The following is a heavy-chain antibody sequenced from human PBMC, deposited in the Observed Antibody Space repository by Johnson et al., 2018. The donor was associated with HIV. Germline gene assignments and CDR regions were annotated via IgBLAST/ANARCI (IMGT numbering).Heavy chain of an antibody. V-gene: IGHV3-30-3*01. D-gene: IGHD2-2*01. CDR1: GFTFTSYA. CDR3: ARDGGYCSSTSCFRHWASAFDI. J-gene: IGHJ3*02. Sequence: QVQLVESGGGVVQPGRSLRLSCAASGFTFTSYAMHWVRQAPGKGLEWVAVISYDGSNKYYAASVKGRCTIHRDHSKNTLYLQMNSLRAEDTAVYYCARDGGYCSSTSCFRHWASAFDIWGQGTMVTVSS. CDR2: ISYDGSNK.